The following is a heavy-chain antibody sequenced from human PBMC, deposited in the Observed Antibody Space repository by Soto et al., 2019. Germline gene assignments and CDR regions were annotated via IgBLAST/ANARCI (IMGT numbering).Heavy chain of an antibody. CDR3: ARGIPRRPADYYYYYGMDV. CDR2: ISSSSSYT. V-gene: IGHV3-11*06. J-gene: IGHJ6*02. D-gene: IGHD2-2*02. CDR1: GFTFSDYY. Sequence: PGGALRVSCAASGFTFSDYYMSWIRQAPGKGLEWVSYISSSSSYTNYADSVKGRFAISRDNAKNSLYLQMNSLRAEDTAVYYCARGIPRRPADYYYYYGMDVWGQGTTVTVSS.